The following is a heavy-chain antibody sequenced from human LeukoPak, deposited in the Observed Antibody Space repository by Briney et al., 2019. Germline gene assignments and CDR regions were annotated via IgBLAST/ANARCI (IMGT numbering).Heavy chain of an antibody. CDR2: INHSGST. CDR3: ARDGTGEPADC. V-gene: IGHV4-34*01. D-gene: IGHD3-16*01. CDR1: GGSFSGYY. Sequence: SETLSLTCAVYGGSFSGYYWSWIRQPPGKGLEWIGEINHSGSTNYNPSLKSRVTISVDTSKNQFSLKLSSVTAADTAVYYCARDGTGEPADCWGQGTLVTVSS. J-gene: IGHJ4*02.